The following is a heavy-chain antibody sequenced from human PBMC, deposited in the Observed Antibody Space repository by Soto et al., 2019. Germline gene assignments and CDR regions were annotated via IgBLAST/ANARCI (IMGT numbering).Heavy chain of an antibody. Sequence: SETLSLTCAVSGGSISSSNWWSWVRQPPGKGLEWIGYIYHSGSTYYNPSLKSQVTISVDRSKNQFSLKLSSVTAADTAVYYCAKDTYYYSSSGYYVFDYWGQGTVVTVSS. V-gene: IGHV4-4*02. CDR2: IYHSGST. CDR1: GGSISSSNW. D-gene: IGHD3-22*01. CDR3: AKDTYYYSSSGYYVFDY. J-gene: IGHJ4*02.